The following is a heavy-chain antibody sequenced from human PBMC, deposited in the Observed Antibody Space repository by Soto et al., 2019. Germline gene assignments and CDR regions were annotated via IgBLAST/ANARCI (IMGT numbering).Heavy chain of an antibody. J-gene: IGHJ4*02. D-gene: IGHD1-26*01. Sequence: GAAVKVCCKASGYTFTSYGISWVRQAPGQGLEWMGWISAYNGNTNYAQKLQGRVTMTTDTSTSTAYMELRSLRSDDTAVYYCAREPIVGATTYYDYWGQGTLVTVSS. CDR1: GYTFTSYG. CDR3: AREPIVGATTYYDY. CDR2: ISAYNGNT. V-gene: IGHV1-18*01.